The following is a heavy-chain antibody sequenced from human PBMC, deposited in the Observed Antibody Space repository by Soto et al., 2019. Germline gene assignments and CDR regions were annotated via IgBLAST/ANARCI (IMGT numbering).Heavy chain of an antibody. J-gene: IGHJ6*04. CDR1: GDSVTSGSYY. CDR3: ASEWGLLPDYFMNV. CDR2: ISYTGRT. V-gene: IGHV4-61*03. Sequence: PSETLSLTCIVSGDSVTSGSYYWTWLREPPGKGLERIGYISYTGRTKYNPSLQSRVTISVDTSKSDFSLNLSSVTAADTAVYFCASEWGLLPDYFMNVWGDATEVTVTS. D-gene: IGHD7-27*01.